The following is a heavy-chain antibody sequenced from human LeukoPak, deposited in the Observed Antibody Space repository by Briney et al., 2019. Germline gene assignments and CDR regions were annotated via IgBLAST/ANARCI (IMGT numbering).Heavy chain of an antibody. J-gene: IGHJ2*01. D-gene: IGHD5-12*01. Sequence: PGGSLRLSCAASGFTFNNFSMNWVRQAPGKGLEWVSSISSSSSYIYYADSVKGRFTISRDNAKNSLYLQMNSLRAGDTAVYYCARVRKYSGYYSWYFDLWGRGTLVTVSS. CDR2: ISSSSSYI. CDR3: ARVRKYSGYYSWYFDL. CDR1: GFTFNNFS. V-gene: IGHV3-21*01.